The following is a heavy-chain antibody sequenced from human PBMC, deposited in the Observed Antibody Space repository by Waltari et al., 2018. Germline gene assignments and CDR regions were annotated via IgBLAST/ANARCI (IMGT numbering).Heavy chain of an antibody. CDR1: GVSISSYY. J-gene: IGHJ3*02. CDR3: ARGGRRGSGSYYKGRDAFDS. CDR2: RYNSGST. V-gene: IGHV4-59*01. D-gene: IGHD3-10*01. Sequence: QVQLQESGSGLAKPSETLSLTCSVSGVSISSYYWSWIRQPPGKGLEWIGYRYNSGSTNYNPTLKSRVTISVDTSKNQFSLKLSSVTAADTAVYYCARGGRRGSGSYYKGRDAFDSWGQGTMVTVSS.